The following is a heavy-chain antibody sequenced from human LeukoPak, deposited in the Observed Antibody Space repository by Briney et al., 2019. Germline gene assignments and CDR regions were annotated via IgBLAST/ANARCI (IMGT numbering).Heavy chain of an antibody. V-gene: IGHV1-18*01. Sequence: GGSVKVSCKASGYTFTSYGISWVRQAPGQGLEWMGWISAYNGNTNYAQKLQGRVTMTTDTSTSTAYMELRSLRSDDTAVYYCARDSDDSSGYYGNDAFDIRGQGTMVTVSS. D-gene: IGHD3-22*01. CDR1: GYTFTSYG. CDR3: ARDSDDSSGYYGNDAFDI. CDR2: ISAYNGNT. J-gene: IGHJ3*02.